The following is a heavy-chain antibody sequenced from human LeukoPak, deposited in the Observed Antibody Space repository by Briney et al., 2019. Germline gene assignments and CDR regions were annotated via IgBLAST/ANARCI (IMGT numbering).Heavy chain of an antibody. CDR2: IYSGGST. Sequence: GGSLRLSCAASGFTFSSYAMSWVRQAPGKGLEWVSVIYSGGSTYYADSVKGRFTISRDNSKNTLYLQMNSLRAEDTAVYYCARGGETYYYDSSGYHYWGQGTLVTVSS. D-gene: IGHD3-22*01. V-gene: IGHV3-53*01. CDR1: GFTFSSYA. CDR3: ARGGETYYYDSSGYHY. J-gene: IGHJ4*02.